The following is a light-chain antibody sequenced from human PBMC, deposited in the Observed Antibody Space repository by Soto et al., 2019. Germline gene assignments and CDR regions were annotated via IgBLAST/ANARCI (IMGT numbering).Light chain of an antibody. CDR1: QSVSSY. CDR3: QQRSKWRT. CDR2: DAS. Sequence: EIVLTQSPATLSLSPGERATLSCRASQSVSSYLAWYQQKPGQAPRLLIYDASNRATGIPARFSGSGSGTDFTLTISSLEAEDFAVYYCQQRSKWRTFGQGTKVDIK. V-gene: IGKV3-11*01. J-gene: IGKJ1*01.